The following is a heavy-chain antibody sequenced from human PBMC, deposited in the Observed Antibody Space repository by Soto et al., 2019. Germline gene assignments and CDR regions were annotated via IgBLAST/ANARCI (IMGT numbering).Heavy chain of an antibody. CDR1: GYTSTSYG. CDR2: ISAYNGNT. D-gene: IGHD3-3*01. J-gene: IGHJ6*03. CDR3: ARDLPLEWSLSSSSGYYNYMDV. V-gene: IGHV1-18*04. Sequence: ASVKVSCKASGYTSTSYGITWVRQAPGQGLEWVGWISAYNGNTNYAQKLQGRVTMTTDTSTSTAYMELRSLRSDDTAVYYCARDLPLEWSLSSSSGYYNYMDVWGKGTTVTVSS.